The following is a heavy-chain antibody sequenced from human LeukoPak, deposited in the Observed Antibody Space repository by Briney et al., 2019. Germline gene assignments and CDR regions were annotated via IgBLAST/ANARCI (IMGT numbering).Heavy chain of an antibody. CDR3: AKDCCDYYDSSGYLDY. CDR1: GFTFDDYA. D-gene: IGHD3-22*01. CDR2: ISWNSGSI. V-gene: IGHV3-9*01. Sequence: GGSLRLSCAASGFTFDDYAMHWVRHAPGKGLEWVSGISWNSGSIGYADSVKGRFTISRDNAKNSLYLQMNSLRAEDTALYYCAKDCCDYYDSSGYLDYWGQGTLVTVSS. J-gene: IGHJ4*02.